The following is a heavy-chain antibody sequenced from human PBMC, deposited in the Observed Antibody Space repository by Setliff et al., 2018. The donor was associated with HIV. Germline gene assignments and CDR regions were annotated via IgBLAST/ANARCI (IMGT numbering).Heavy chain of an antibody. Sequence: PGGSLRLSCAASGLTFSNYWMNWVRQAPGRGLEWVANIKQDGSEEYYVDSVKGRFTISRDNAKNSLSLQMNSLRGEDTAVYYCAGSRGYFVKAEWGQGTLVTVSS. CDR2: IKQDGSEE. CDR1: GLTFSNYW. J-gene: IGHJ4*02. D-gene: IGHD3-22*01. V-gene: IGHV3-7*01. CDR3: AGSRGYFVKAE.